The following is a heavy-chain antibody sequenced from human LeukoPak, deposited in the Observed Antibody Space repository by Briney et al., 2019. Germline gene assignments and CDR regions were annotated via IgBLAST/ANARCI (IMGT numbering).Heavy chain of an antibody. CDR1: GLTFSSYS. D-gene: IGHD3-10*01. CDR3: ARDLWFGELGGFDP. Sequence: GGSLRLSCAASGLTFSSYSMNWVRQAPGKGLEWVSSISSSSSYIYYADSVKGRFTISRDNAKNSLYLQMNSLRAEDTAVYYCARDLWFGELGGFDPWGQGTLVTVSS. CDR2: ISSSSSYI. J-gene: IGHJ5*02. V-gene: IGHV3-21*01.